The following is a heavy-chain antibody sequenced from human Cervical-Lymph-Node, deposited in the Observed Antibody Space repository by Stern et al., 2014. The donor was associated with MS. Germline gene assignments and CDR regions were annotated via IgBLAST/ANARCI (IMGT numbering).Heavy chain of an antibody. J-gene: IGHJ1*01. V-gene: IGHV1-3*01. Sequence: QVQLVQSGAEVKKPGASVNVSCKASGYTFTSYAIHWVRQAPGQRLEWMGWINVGSGNTKYSHKFQDRVTITRDTSASTAYMELSSLGSEDTAVYYCARVVDSSGASYFPHWGQGTLVAVSS. D-gene: IGHD6-19*01. CDR2: INVGSGNT. CDR1: GYTFTSYA. CDR3: ARVVDSSGASYFPH.